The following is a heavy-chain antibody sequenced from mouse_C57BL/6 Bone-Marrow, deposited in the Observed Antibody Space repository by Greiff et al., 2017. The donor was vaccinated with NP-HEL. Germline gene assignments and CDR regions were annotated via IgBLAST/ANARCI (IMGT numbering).Heavy chain of an antibody. D-gene: IGHD1-1*01. V-gene: IGHV1-81*01. J-gene: IGHJ1*03. CDR1: GYTFTSYG. Sequence: QVQLQQSGAELARPGASVKLSCKASGYTFTSYGISWVKQRPGQGLEWIGEIYPRSGNTNYNEKFKGKATLTADKSSSTAYMELRSLTSEDSAVYFCALYYGSSSWYFDVWGTGTTVTVSS. CDR3: ALYYGSSSWYFDV. CDR2: IYPRSGNT.